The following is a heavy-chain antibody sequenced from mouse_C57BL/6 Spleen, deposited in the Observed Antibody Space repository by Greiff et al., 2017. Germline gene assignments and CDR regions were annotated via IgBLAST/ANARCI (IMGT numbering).Heavy chain of an antibody. CDR3: ARSSRAYYYDYDYWYFDV. Sequence: EVQLVESGGGLVQPGGSLSLSCAASGFTFTDYYMSWVRQPPGKALEWLGFIRNKANGYTTEYSASVKGRFTISRDNSQSILYLQMNALRAEDSATYYCARSSRAYYYDYDYWYFDVWGTGTTVTVSS. CDR1: GFTFTDYY. CDR2: IRNKANGYTT. J-gene: IGHJ1*03. D-gene: IGHD2-4*01. V-gene: IGHV7-3*01.